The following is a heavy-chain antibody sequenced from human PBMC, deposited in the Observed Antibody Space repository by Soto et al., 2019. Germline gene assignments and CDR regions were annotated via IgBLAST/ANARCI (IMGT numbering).Heavy chain of an antibody. V-gene: IGHV4-34*01. D-gene: IGHD4-17*01. Sequence: SELLPLTSAVYGGSFSGYYWSWIRKPPGKGLEWIGEINHSGSTNYNPSLKSRVTISVDTSKNQFSLKLSSVTAADTAVYYCARGLTTVTTVRYFDYWGQGSLVTVSS. CDR1: GGSFSGYY. CDR3: ARGLTTVTTVRYFDY. J-gene: IGHJ4*02. CDR2: INHSGST.